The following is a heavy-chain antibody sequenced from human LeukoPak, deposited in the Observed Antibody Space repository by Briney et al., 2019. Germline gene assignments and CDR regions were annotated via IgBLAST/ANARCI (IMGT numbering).Heavy chain of an antibody. D-gene: IGHD2-8*01. Sequence: GRSLRLSCAASGFTFSSYGMHWVRQAPGKGLEWVAVIWYDGSNKYYADSVKGRFTISRDNSKNTLYLQMNSLRDEDTAVYYCAKDIVLMVYAIFYYYYMDVRGKGTTVTVSS. CDR1: GFTFSSYG. J-gene: IGHJ6*03. CDR2: IWYDGSNK. V-gene: IGHV3-33*06. CDR3: AKDIVLMVYAIFYYYYMDV.